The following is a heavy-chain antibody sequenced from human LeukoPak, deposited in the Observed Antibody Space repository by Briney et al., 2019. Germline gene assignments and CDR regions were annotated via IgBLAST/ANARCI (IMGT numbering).Heavy chain of an antibody. CDR1: GYSISSGYY. Sequence: PSETLSLTCTVSGYSISSGYYWGWIRQPPGKGLEWIGSIYHSGSTYYNPSLKSRVTISVDTSKNQFSLKLSSVTAADTAVYYCARDKSGYYDSSGPNWFDPWGQGTLVTVSS. CDR2: IYHSGST. V-gene: IGHV4-38-2*02. J-gene: IGHJ5*02. CDR3: ARDKSGYYDSSGPNWFDP. D-gene: IGHD3-22*01.